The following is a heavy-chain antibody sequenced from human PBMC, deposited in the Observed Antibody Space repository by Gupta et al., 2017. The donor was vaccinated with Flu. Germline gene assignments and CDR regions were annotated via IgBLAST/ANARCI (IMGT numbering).Heavy chain of an antibody. CDR3: AREGITTAGNWFDP. CDR2: IWYDGTNK. CDR1: GYPFDPYG. V-gene: IGHV3-33*01. Sequence: QVQLVESGGGVVQPGRSLRLSCAASGYPFDPYGIHWVRQAPGKGLDWVAVIWYDGTNKYYADSVKGRFTISRDTSKNTVYLQMNRLRAEDTAVYYCAREGITTAGNWFDPWGLGTLVTVSS. J-gene: IGHJ5*02. D-gene: IGHD6-13*01.